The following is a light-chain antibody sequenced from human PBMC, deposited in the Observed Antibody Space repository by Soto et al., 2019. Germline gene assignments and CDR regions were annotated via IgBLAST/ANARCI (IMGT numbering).Light chain of an antibody. J-gene: IGKJ3*01. CDR3: QQYGSSRFT. CDR2: GVS. Sequence: VLTQSQGTLSLSPGERATLSCRASQSLNSNYLAWYQQRPGQAPSLLIYGVSTRATGFPDKFSGSGSGTDFPLTISTLEPEDFAVYYCQQYGSSRFTFGPGTKVDI. CDR1: QSLNSNY. V-gene: IGKV3-20*01.